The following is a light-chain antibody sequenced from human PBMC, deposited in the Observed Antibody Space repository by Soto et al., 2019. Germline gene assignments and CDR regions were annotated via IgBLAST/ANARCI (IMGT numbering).Light chain of an antibody. V-gene: IGLV2-8*01. J-gene: IGLJ3*02. CDR3: SSYAASNNFYFV. CDR1: SSDVGGYNY. CDR2: EVT. Sequence: QSALTQPPSAYGSPGQSVTISCTGTSSDVGGYNYVSWYQQYTGRAPKHMIYEVTKRPSGVPDRFSGSKSGNTASLTVSGLQAEYEADYYCSSYAASNNFYFVFGGGTKLTVL.